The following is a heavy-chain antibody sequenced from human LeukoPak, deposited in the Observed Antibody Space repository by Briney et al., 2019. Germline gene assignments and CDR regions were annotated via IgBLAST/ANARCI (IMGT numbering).Heavy chain of an antibody. CDR2: ISSSSSYI. J-gene: IGHJ4*02. D-gene: IGHD3-9*01. CDR3: ARVGNYDILTGKTNLDY. Sequence: GGSLRLSCAASGFTFSSYSMNWVRQAPGKGLEWVSSISSSSSYIYYADSVKGRFAISRDNAKNSLYLQMNSLRAEDTAVYYCARVGNYDILTGKTNLDYWGQGTLVTVSP. CDR1: GFTFSSYS. V-gene: IGHV3-21*01.